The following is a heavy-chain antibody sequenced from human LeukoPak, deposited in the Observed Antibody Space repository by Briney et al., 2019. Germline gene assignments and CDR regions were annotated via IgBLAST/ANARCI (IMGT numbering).Heavy chain of an antibody. V-gene: IGHV3-21*01. CDR2: ISSSSSYI. CDR1: GFTLSSYS. D-gene: IGHD3-10*01. Sequence: GGSLRLSCAASGFTLSSYSMNWVRQAPGKGLEWVSSISSSSSYIYYADSVKGRFTIPRDNAKNSLYLQMNSVSAEDTGVYYCARDHYYGSGSFNYFDYWGQGTLVTVSS. J-gene: IGHJ4*02. CDR3: ARDHYYGSGSFNYFDY.